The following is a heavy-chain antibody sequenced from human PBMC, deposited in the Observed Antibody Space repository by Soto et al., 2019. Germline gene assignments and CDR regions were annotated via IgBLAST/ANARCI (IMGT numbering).Heavy chain of an antibody. Sequence: QVQLQESGPGLVKPSQTLSLTCTVSGGSISSGGYYWSWIRQHPGKGLEWIGYIYYSGSTYYNPSLKSRVTISVDTSKNQFSLKLSSVTAADTAVYYCARSPNWGGNYYGMDVWGQGTTVTVSS. J-gene: IGHJ6*02. V-gene: IGHV4-31*03. CDR2: IYYSGST. D-gene: IGHD7-27*01. CDR3: ARSPNWGGNYYGMDV. CDR1: GGSISSGGYY.